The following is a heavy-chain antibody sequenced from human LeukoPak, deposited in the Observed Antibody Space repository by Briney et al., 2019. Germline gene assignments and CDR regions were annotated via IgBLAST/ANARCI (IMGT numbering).Heavy chain of an antibody. CDR1: GGSISSYY. CDR3: GRQETWERSALIDY. Sequence: SETLSLTCTVSGGSISSYYWSWIRQPPGKGLEWIGYIYYSGSTNYNPSLKSRVTISVDTSKNQFSLKLSSVTAADTAVYYCGRQETWERSALIDYWGQGTLVTVSS. V-gene: IGHV4-59*08. D-gene: IGHD1-1*01. J-gene: IGHJ4*02. CDR2: IYYSGST.